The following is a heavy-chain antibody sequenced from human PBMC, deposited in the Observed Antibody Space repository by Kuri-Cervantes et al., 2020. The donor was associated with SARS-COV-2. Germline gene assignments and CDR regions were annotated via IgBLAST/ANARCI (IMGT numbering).Heavy chain of an antibody. D-gene: IGHD3-3*01. CDR2: VRGKANNYAT. Sequence: GGSLRLSCEVSGFLFSASAIHWVRQASGKGLEWVGRVRGKANNYATAYAASVKGRFIISRDDSKNMAYLQMNSLKTEDTAVYYCTRDPLYYDFWSGNDAFDIWGQGTMVTVSS. J-gene: IGHJ3*02. CDR1: GFLFSASA. CDR3: TRDPLYYDFWSGNDAFDI. V-gene: IGHV3-73*01.